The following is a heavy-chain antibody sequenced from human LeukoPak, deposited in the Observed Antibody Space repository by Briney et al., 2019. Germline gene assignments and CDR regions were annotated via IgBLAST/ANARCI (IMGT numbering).Heavy chain of an antibody. CDR1: GFTFSSYA. V-gene: IGHV3-30-3*01. Sequence: GGSLRLSFAASGFTFSSYAMHWVRQAPGKGLEWVAVISYDGSNKYYADSVKGRFTISRDNSKNTLYLQMNSLRAEDTAVYYCASDGHYYDGSGYYKYDYFDYWGQGTLVTVSS. CDR3: ASDGHYYDGSGYYKYDYFDY. D-gene: IGHD3-22*01. J-gene: IGHJ4*02. CDR2: ISYDGSNK.